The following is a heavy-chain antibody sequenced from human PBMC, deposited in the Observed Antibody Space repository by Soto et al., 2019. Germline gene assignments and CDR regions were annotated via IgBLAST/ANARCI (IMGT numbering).Heavy chain of an antibody. D-gene: IGHD3-3*01. CDR2: IYYSGST. Sequence: SETLSLTCTVSGGSISSYYWSWIRQPPGKGLEWIGYIYYSGSTNYNPSLKSRVTISVDTSKNQFSLKLSSVTAADTAVYYCAGETYYDFWSGAGPGYYYYYMDVWGKGTTVTVSS. CDR1: GGSISSYY. J-gene: IGHJ6*03. V-gene: IGHV4-59*01. CDR3: AGETYYDFWSGAGPGYYYYYMDV.